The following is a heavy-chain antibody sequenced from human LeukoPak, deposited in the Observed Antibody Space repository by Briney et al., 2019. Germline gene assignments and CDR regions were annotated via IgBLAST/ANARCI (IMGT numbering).Heavy chain of an antibody. CDR3: GGVCSGGSCYRFGMDV. Sequence: ASVKVSCKASGYTFTSYGISWVRQAPGKGLEWMGGFDPEDGETIYAQKFQGRVTMTEDTSTDTAYMELSSLRSEDTAVYYCGGVCSGGSCYRFGMDVWGQGTTVTVSS. J-gene: IGHJ6*02. D-gene: IGHD2-15*01. CDR1: GYTFTSYG. V-gene: IGHV1-24*01. CDR2: FDPEDGET.